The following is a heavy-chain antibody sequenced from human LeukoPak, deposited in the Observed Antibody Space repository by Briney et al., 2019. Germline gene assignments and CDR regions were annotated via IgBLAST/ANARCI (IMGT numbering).Heavy chain of an antibody. CDR3: ATMIFGGGFDY. D-gene: IGHD3/OR15-3a*01. J-gene: IGHJ4*02. CDR2: IKEDGGEE. Sequence: GGSLRLSCVASGFTFSSYWMSWVRQAPGKGLEWVANIKEDGGEENYVDSVKGRFTISRDNAKKSLYLQMNSLRAEDTALYYSATMIFGGGFDYWGQGTLVAVSS. CDR1: GFTFSSYW. V-gene: IGHV3-7*01.